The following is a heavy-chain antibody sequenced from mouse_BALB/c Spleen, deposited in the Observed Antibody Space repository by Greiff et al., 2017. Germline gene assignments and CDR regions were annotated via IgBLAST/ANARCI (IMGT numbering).Heavy chain of an antibody. CDR2: ISSGGGST. V-gene: IGHV5-12-1*01. J-gene: IGHJ4*01. Sequence: EVKLMESGGGLVKPGGSLKLSCAASGFAFSSYDMSWVRQTPEKRLEWVAYISSGGGSTYYPDTVKGRFTISRDNAKNTLYLQMSSLKSEDTAMYYCARAYYGNYLYAMDYWGQGTSVTVSS. CDR1: GFAFSSYD. D-gene: IGHD2-10*01. CDR3: ARAYYGNYLYAMDY.